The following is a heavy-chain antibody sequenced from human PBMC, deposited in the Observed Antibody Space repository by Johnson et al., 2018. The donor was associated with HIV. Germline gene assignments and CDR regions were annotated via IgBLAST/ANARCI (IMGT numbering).Heavy chain of an antibody. CDR2: ISYDGSDK. V-gene: IGHV3-30*14. D-gene: IGHD3-9*01. CDR3: ARPDYDILTGAFDI. CDR1: GFMFSGYG. J-gene: IGHJ3*02. Sequence: QVQLLESGGGVVQPGRSLRLSCAASGFMFSGYGLHWVRQAQGKGLEWVAVISYDGSDKYYADSVKGRFTLSRDNSKNRLYLQMNSLRVEDTAVYYCARPDYDILTGAFDIWGQGTMVTVAS.